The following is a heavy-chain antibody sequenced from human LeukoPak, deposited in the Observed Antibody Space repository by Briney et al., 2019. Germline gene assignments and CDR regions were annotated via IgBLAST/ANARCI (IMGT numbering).Heavy chain of an antibody. D-gene: IGHD5-18*01. CDR1: GFPFSSCA. V-gene: IGHV3-30-3*01. CDR2: ISYDGNNK. J-gene: IGHJ3*02. Sequence: GGSLRLSCAASGFPFSSCAMHWVRQAPGKGLEWVAIISYDGNNKYYADSVKGRFIISRDNSKNTLYLQMNSLRAEDTALYYCARDPKGGFSYGWGAFDIWGQGTMVTVSS. CDR3: ARDPKGGFSYGWGAFDI.